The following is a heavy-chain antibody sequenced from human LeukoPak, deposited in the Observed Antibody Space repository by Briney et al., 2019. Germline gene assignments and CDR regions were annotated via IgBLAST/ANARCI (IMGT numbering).Heavy chain of an antibody. CDR2: IKQDGSEK. CDR3: ARDLDSSSWWNWFDP. D-gene: IGHD6-13*01. Sequence: GGSLRLSCAASGFTFDDYAMHWVRQAPGKGLEWVANIKQDGSEKKYVDSVKGRFTISRDNAKNSLYLQMNSLRAEDTAMYYCARDLDSSSWWNWFDPWGQGTLVTVSS. V-gene: IGHV3-7*01. J-gene: IGHJ5*02. CDR1: GFTFDDYA.